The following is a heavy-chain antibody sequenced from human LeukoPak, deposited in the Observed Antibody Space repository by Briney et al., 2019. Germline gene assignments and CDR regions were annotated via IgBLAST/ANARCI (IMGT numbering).Heavy chain of an antibody. J-gene: IGHJ3*02. V-gene: IGHV4-34*01. CDR1: GGSISSYY. Sequence: SETLSLTCTVSGGSISSYYWSWIRQPPGKGLEWIGEINHSGSTNYNPSLKSRVTISVDTSKNQFSLKLSSVTAADTAVYYCARVKGYCSGGSCYDAFDIWGQGTMVTVSS. CDR3: ARVKGYCSGGSCYDAFDI. D-gene: IGHD2-15*01. CDR2: INHSGST.